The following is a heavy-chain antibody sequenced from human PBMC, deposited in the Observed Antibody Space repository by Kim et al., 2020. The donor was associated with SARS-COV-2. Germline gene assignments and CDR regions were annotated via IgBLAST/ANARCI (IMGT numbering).Heavy chain of an antibody. CDR1: GYSFNSYA. CDR3: AGRQSLSNFDY. Sequence: ASVKVSCKASGYSFNSYAMNWVRQAPGQGLEWMGWVNTNTGMPTYAQGFTGRFVFSLDTSVRTAYLEITILKTEDTAVYYCAGRQSLSNFDYWGQGTLVTVSS. V-gene: IGHV7-4-1*02. J-gene: IGHJ4*02. D-gene: IGHD3-3*02. CDR2: VNTNTGMP.